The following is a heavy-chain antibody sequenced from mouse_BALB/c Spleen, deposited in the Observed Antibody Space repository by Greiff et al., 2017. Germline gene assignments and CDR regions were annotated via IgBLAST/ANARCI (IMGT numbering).Heavy chain of an antibody. CDR3: ATSRDYYYAMDY. Sequence: VQLQQPGAELVKPGASVKLSCKTSGFTFSSCYISWLKQKPGQSLEWIAWIYAGTGGTSYNQKFTGKAPLTVDTSSSTAYMQFSSLTTEDSAIYYCATSRDYYYAMDYWGQGTSVTVSS. CDR2: IYAGTGGT. CDR1: GFTFSSCY. V-gene: IGHV1-55*01. J-gene: IGHJ4*01.